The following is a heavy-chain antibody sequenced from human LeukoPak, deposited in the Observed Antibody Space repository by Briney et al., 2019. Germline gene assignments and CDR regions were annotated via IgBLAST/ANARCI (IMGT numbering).Heavy chain of an antibody. Sequence: GGSLRLSCAASGFTFSNYGMHWVRQAPGKGLEWVAVISYDGSNKYYADSVKGRFTISRDNSKNTLYLQMNSLRGEDTAVYYCVRGLRELPYWGQGTLVTVSS. V-gene: IGHV3-30*03. CDR3: VRGLRELPY. CDR2: ISYDGSNK. J-gene: IGHJ4*02. D-gene: IGHD1-7*01. CDR1: GFTFSNYG.